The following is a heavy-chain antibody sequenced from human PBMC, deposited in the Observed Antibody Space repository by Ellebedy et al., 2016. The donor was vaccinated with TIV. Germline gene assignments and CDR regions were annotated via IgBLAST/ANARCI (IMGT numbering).Heavy chain of an antibody. Sequence: GGSLRLXXAASGFRFSGYGMHWIRQAPGKGLEWVAVIWFDGSNEDYADSVKGRFTISRDNSKNTVYLQMNSLRAEDTAVYYCARDQTEGVQDVWGKGTTVTVSS. CDR3: ARDQTEGVQDV. D-gene: IGHD3-10*01. J-gene: IGHJ6*04. V-gene: IGHV3-33*08. CDR2: IWFDGSNE. CDR1: GFRFSGYG.